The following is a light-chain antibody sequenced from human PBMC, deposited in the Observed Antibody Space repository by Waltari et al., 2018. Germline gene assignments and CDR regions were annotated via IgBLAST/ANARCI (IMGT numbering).Light chain of an antibody. V-gene: IGKV4-1*01. CDR2: WAS. CDR3: QQYFTTPPTT. CDR1: RSVLYSANNQDY. Sequence: DIVMTQSPASLSVSLRGRATINCKPSRSVLYSANNQDYLALYQHKSGQPPKLLIYWASTRESGVPDRFIGSGSVTDFTLTITSLQAEDVAVYYCQQYFTTPPTTFGQGTKLEIK. J-gene: IGKJ2*01.